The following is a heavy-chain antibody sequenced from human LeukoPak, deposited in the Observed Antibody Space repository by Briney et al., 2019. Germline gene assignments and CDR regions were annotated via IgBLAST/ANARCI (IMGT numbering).Heavy chain of an antibody. J-gene: IGHJ6*03. CDR1: GGSISSGSYY. V-gene: IGHV4-61*02. Sequence: SETLSLTCTVSGGSISSGSYYWSWIRQPAGKGLEWIGRIYTSGSTNYNPSLKSRVTISVDTSKNQFSLKLSSVTAADTAVYYCAREGSDYSTYYYYYYMDVWGKGTTVTISS. CDR2: IYTSGST. CDR3: AREGSDYSTYYYYYYMDV. D-gene: IGHD4-17*01.